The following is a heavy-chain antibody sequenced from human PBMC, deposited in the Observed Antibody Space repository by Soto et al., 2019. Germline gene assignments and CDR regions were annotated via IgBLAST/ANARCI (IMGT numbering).Heavy chain of an antibody. V-gene: IGHV4-30-4*01. CDR1: GGSISSGDYY. J-gene: IGHJ3*02. CDR3: ARDWHDYGDYEGVGAFDI. CDR2: IYYSGST. Sequence: LSLTCTVSGGSISSGDYYWSWIRQPPGKGLEWIGYIYYSGSTYYNPSLKSRVTISVDTSKNQFSLKLSSVTAADTAVYYCARDWHDYGDYEGVGAFDIWGQGTMVTVSS. D-gene: IGHD4-17*01.